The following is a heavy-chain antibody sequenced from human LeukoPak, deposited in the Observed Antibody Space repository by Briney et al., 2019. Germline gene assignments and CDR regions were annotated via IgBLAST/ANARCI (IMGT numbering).Heavy chain of an antibody. D-gene: IGHD2-2*01. Sequence: GGSLRLSCAASGFTFSNAWMNWVRQAPGKGLEWVGRIKSKANGETIDYAAPVKGRFTISRDDSKDTLYLQMNSLKTEDTAMYYCTTTRDICYLNYWGQGTLVTVSS. J-gene: IGHJ4*02. CDR1: GFTFSNAW. CDR3: TTTRDICYLNY. CDR2: IKSKANGETI. V-gene: IGHV3-15*07.